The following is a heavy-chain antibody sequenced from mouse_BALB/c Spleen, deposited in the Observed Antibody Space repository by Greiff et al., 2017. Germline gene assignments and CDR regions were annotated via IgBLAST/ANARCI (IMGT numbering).Heavy chain of an antibody. CDR3: NAFGNYVGFAY. J-gene: IGHJ3*01. CDR2: IDPENGDT. D-gene: IGHD2-1*01. V-gene: IGHV14-4*02. CDR1: GFNIKDYY. Sequence: EVKLVESGAELVRSGASVKLSCTASGFNIKDYYMHWVKQRPEQGLEWIGWIDPENGDTEYAPKFQGKATMTADTSSNTAYLQLSSLTSEDTAVYYCNAFGNYVGFAYWGQGTLVTVSA.